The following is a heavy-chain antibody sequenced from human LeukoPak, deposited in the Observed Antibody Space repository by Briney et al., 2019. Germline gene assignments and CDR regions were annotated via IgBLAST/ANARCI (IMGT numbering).Heavy chain of an antibody. CDR2: IYTSGST. CDR3: ARTVTSSSWYGVGYYFDY. Sequence: SETLSLTCTVSGCSISSYYWSWIRQPAGKGLEWIGRIYTSGSTNYNPSLKSRVTMSVDTSKNQFCLKLSSVTAADTAVYYCARTVTSSSWYGVGYYFDYWGQGTLVTVSS. V-gene: IGHV4-4*07. J-gene: IGHJ4*02. CDR1: GCSISSYY. D-gene: IGHD6-13*01.